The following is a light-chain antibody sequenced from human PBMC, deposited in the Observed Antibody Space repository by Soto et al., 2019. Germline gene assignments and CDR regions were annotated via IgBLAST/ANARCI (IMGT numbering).Light chain of an antibody. V-gene: IGLV2-23*02. CDR1: NNDFGIYNL. CDR3: CSYAGSSTKV. J-gene: IGLJ1*01. Sequence: QSVLTQTASVSGSPGQSITVSCTGTNNDFGIYNLVSCYQQHPGKAPKLMIYEVSKRPSGVFIRFSGSKFGNTASLTISGLQAEDEADYYCCSYAGSSTKVFGTGTKVTVL. CDR2: EVS.